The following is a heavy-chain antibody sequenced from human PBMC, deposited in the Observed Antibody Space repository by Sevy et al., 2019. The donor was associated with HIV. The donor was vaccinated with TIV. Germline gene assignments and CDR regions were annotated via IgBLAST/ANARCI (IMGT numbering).Heavy chain of an antibody. J-gene: IGHJ4*02. CDR1: GYTFSSYG. V-gene: IGHV1-18*01. CDR3: ARDDCSSLSCHGSLLY. CDR2: ISNFNVNT. Sequence: ASVKVSCKASGYTFSSYGISWVRQAPGQGLEWMGWISNFNVNTNNAQKFQGRVTMTTDTSTSTAYMELRSLRSDDTAVYYCARDDCSSLSCHGSLLYWGQGTLVTVSS. D-gene: IGHD2-2*01.